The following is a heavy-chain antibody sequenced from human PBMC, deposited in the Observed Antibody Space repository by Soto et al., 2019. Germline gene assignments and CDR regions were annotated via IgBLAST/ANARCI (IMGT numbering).Heavy chain of an antibody. CDR2: ISSSSRTI. CDR1: GFTFNTYG. CDR3: ARDLVLMVFAPDFDY. Sequence: VQLVESGGGLVQPGGSLRLSCAASGFTFNTYGMNWVRQAPGKGLEWISYISSSSRTIYYADSVKGRFTISRDNGKNSLYLQMNSLRDEDTAVYYCARDLVLMVFAPDFDYWGQGILVTVSA. J-gene: IGHJ4*02. D-gene: IGHD2-8*01. V-gene: IGHV3-48*02.